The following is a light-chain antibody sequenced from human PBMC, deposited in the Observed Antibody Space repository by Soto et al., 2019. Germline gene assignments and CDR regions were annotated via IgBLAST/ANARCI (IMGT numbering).Light chain of an antibody. CDR3: MQTLQTRS. J-gene: IGKJ4*01. Sequence: DIVMTQSPLSLPVTPGEPASISCRSSQSLVHSNGYLYLDWFLQRPGQSPQLLIYMGSNRAPGVPDRFSASGSGTDFTLKISRVEAEDVGVYYCMQTLQTRSFGGGTRVDIK. CDR1: QSLVHSNGYLY. CDR2: MGS. V-gene: IGKV2-28*01.